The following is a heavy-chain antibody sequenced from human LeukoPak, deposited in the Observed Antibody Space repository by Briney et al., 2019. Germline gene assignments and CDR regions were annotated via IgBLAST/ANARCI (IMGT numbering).Heavy chain of an antibody. J-gene: IGHJ4*02. V-gene: IGHV3-30*02. CDR2: IRYDGSNK. CDR1: GFTFSSYG. D-gene: IGHD4-23*01. Sequence: PGGSLRLSCAASGFTFSSYGMHWVRQAPGKGLEWVAFIRYDGSNKYYADSVKGRFTISRDNSKNTLYLQMNSLRAEDTAVYYCAKEKWTVVKQYYFDYWGQGTLVTVSS. CDR3: AKEKWTVVKQYYFDY.